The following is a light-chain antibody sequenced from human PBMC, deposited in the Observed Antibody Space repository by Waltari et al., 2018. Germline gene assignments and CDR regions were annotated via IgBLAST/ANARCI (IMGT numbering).Light chain of an antibody. CDR2: RAS. Sequence: ILMTQSPSTLSASLGDRVTISCRASQDINIWLAWYQQKPGKAPTLLIYRASTLESGVSSRFSGSGSGTDFTLSISSLQPEDFATYFCQQYQSYYSFGQGTKLEIK. CDR3: QQYQSYYS. J-gene: IGKJ2*01. CDR1: QDINIW. V-gene: IGKV1-5*03.